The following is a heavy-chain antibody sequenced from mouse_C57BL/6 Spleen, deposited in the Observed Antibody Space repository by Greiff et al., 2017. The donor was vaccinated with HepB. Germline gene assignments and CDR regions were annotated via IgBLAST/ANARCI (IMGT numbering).Heavy chain of an antibody. Sequence: EVQLQQSGAELVRPGASVKLSCTASGFNIKDDYMHWVKQRPEQGLEWIGWFDPENGDTEYASKFQGKATITADTSSTTAYLQLSSLTSEDTAVYYCTTDLDEAWFAYWGQGTLVTVSA. CDR2: FDPENGDT. CDR1: GFNIKDDY. V-gene: IGHV14-4*01. CDR3: TTDLDEAWFAY. J-gene: IGHJ3*01.